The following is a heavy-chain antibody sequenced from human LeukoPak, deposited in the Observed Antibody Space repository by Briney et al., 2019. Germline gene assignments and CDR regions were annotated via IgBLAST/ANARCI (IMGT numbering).Heavy chain of an antibody. CDR2: ISGDGGRT. CDR3: AKDIEALSSSWYYFDY. J-gene: IGHJ4*02. CDR1: GFTLSNYA. V-gene: IGHV3-23*01. Sequence: PGGSLRLSCAASGFTLSNYALSWVRQAPGKGLEWVSAISGDGGRTYYADSVKGRFTISRDNSKRTLYLRMDSLRADDTAVYYCAKDIEALSSSWYYFDYWGQGTLVTVSS. D-gene: IGHD6-13*01.